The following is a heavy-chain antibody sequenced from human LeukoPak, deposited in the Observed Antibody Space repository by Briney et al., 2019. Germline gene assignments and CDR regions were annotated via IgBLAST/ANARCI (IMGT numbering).Heavy chain of an antibody. V-gene: IGHV3-43D*03. Sequence: QSGGSLRLSCAASGFTFDDYAMHWVRQAPGKGLEWVSLISWDGGSTYYADSVKGRFTISRDNSKNSLYLQMNRLRAEDTALYYCAKDYVTDNTAAGTGYYYYGMDVWGQGTTVTVSS. J-gene: IGHJ6*02. CDR1: GFTFDDYA. D-gene: IGHD6-13*01. CDR2: ISWDGGST. CDR3: AKDYVTDNTAAGTGYYYYGMDV.